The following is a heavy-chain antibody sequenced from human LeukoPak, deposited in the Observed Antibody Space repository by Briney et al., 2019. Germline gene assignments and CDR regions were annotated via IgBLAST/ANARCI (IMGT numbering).Heavy chain of an antibody. D-gene: IGHD1-26*01. Sequence: PSETLSLTCAVSGYSISSGYYWGWIRQPPGKGLEWIGSIYHSGSTYYNPSLKSRVTISVDTSKNQFSLKLSSLTAADTAVYYCAIHTLGYYFDYWGQGTLVTVSS. J-gene: IGHJ4*02. V-gene: IGHV4-38-2*01. CDR2: IYHSGST. CDR3: AIHTLGYYFDY. CDR1: GYSISSGYY.